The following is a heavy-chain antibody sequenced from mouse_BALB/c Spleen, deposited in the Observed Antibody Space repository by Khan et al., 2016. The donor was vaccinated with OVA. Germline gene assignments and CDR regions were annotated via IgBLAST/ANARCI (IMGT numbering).Heavy chain of an antibody. CDR1: GYSITSDYA. CDR3: ARIQGCDFDY. V-gene: IGHV3-2*02. Sequence: EVQLQESGPGLVKPSQSLSLTCTVTGYSITSDYAWNWIRQFPGNKLEWMGYISYSGNTKYNPSLKSRISITRDTSKNQFFLQLNFVTIEDTAPYYGARIQGCDFDYWGQGTTLTVSS. CDR2: ISYSGNT. J-gene: IGHJ2*01. D-gene: IGHD3-2*02.